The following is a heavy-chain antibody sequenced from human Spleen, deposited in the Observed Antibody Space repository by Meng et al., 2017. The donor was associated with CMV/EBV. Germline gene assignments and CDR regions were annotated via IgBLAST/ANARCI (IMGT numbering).Heavy chain of an antibody. D-gene: IGHD3-3*01. J-gene: IGHJ4*02. V-gene: IGHV1-8*01. CDR1: GYPFTSYD. Sequence: ASVKVSCKATGYPFTSYDINWVRQASGQGLEWMGWMNPNSGNTGYAQNFQGRVTMTRDTSISTAYMELSSLRSEDTAVYYCARGLKVSRTIFGVAIIRSHYFDNWGQGTLVTVSS. CDR3: ARGLKVSRTIFGVAIIRSHYFDN. CDR2: MNPNSGNT.